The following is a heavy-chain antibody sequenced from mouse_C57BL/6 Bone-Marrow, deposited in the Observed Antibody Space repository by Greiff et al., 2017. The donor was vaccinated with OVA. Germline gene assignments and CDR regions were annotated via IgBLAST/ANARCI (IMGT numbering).Heavy chain of an antibody. J-gene: IGHJ4*01. D-gene: IGHD1-1*01. CDR1: GYTFTDYN. V-gene: IGHV1-22*01. CDR3: VRWAHYYGSSFYAMDY. CDR2: INPNNGGT. Sequence: EVQLQQSGPELVKPGASVKMSCKASGYTFTDYNMHWVKQSHGKSLEWIGYINPNNGGTSYNQKFKGKATLTVNKSSSTAYMELRSLTSEDSAVYYWVRWAHYYGSSFYAMDYWGQGTSVTVSS.